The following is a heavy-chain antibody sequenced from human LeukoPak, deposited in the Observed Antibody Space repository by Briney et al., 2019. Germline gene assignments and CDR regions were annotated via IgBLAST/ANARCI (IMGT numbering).Heavy chain of an antibody. V-gene: IGHV3-23*01. CDR2: LSGGGDSR. CDR1: GFPFSKYA. D-gene: IGHD3-16*01. Sequence: GGSLRLSCAASGFPFSKYAMSWVRQAPGKGLEWVSSLSGGGDSRYYADSVMGRFTISRDNSKNTLYLQMNSLRAEDTAVYYCAKAVRSMVTGGGYDSWCQGTLVTVSS. J-gene: IGHJ4*02. CDR3: AKAVRSMVTGGGYDS.